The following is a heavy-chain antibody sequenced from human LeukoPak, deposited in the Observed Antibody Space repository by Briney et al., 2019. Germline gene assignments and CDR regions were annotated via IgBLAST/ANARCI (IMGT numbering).Heavy chain of an antibody. Sequence: NLGESLKISCKGSGYSFTSYWIGWVRQMPGKGLEWMGIIYPRDSNTIYSPSFQGQVTISVDTSINTAYLQWISLKASDTAMYYCARHPIAAGGAYNWFDPWGQGTLVTVSS. D-gene: IGHD6-13*01. V-gene: IGHV5-51*01. CDR2: IYPRDSNT. CDR3: ARHPIAAGGAYNWFDP. CDR1: GYSFTSYW. J-gene: IGHJ5*02.